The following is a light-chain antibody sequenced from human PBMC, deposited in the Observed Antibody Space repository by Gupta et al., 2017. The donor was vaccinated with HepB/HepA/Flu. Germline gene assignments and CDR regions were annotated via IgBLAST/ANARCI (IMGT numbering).Light chain of an antibody. J-gene: IGKJ3*01. CDR1: QSLLHSNGYNY. CDR2: LGS. CDR3: METLQTPFT. V-gene: IGKV2-28*01. Sequence: DIVMTQSPLSLPVTPGEPASIYCRSSQSLLHSNGYNYLDWYLQKPGQSPQLLIYLGSNRASGVPDRFSGSGSGTDFTLKISRVEAEDVGAYYCMETLQTPFTFGHGTQVDIK.